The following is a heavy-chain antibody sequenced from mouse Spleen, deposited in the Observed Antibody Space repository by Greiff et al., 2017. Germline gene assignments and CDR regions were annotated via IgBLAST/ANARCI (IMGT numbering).Heavy chain of an antibody. CDR3: TGGTAWFAY. J-gene: IGHJ3*01. V-gene: IGHV3-8*01. CDR1: GYSFTSDY. CDR2: ISSSGST. Sequence: EVQLVESGPGLAKPSHSLSLSCPASGYSFTSDYWNWIRHFPGNKLEYMGYISSSGSTYYDPSLKSRISITRDTSKNQYYLQLKSVTTEGTATYYCTGGTAWFAYWGQGTLVTVSA. D-gene: IGHD2-14*01.